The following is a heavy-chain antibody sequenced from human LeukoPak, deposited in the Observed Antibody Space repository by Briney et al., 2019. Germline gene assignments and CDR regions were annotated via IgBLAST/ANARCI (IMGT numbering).Heavy chain of an antibody. CDR2: ISSSSSYI. Sequence: PGGSLRLSCAASGFSFSSYSMNWVRQAPGRGLEWVSSISSSSSYIYYADSVRGRFTISRDNAKNSLYLQMNSLRAEDTAVYYCARYITAAGRLEDDYWGQGTLVTVSS. V-gene: IGHV3-21*01. D-gene: IGHD6-13*01. CDR3: ARYITAAGRLEDDY. J-gene: IGHJ4*02. CDR1: GFSFSSYS.